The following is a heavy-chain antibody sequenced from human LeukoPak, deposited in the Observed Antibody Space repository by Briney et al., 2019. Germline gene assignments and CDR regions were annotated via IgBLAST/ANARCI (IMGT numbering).Heavy chain of an antibody. CDR3: ARSGSPHAHDY. J-gene: IGHJ4*02. CDR1: GFTFSSYS. CDR2: ISSSSSTI. Sequence: PGGSLRLSCAASGFTFSSYSMNWVRQAPGKGLEWVSYISSSSSTIYYADSVKGRFTISRDNAKNSLYLQMNSLRAEDTAVYYCARSGSPHAHDYWGQGTLVTVSS. D-gene: IGHD3-10*01. V-gene: IGHV3-48*01.